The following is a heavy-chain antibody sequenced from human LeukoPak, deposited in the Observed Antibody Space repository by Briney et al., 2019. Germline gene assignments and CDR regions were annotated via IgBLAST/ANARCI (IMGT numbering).Heavy chain of an antibody. CDR3: ARGPSEYFDFIIGYDY. CDR2: IIPNSGAT. D-gene: IGHD3-3*01. Sequence: GASVKVSCKASGYTFTGYYIHWVRQAPGQGLEYMGWIIPNSGATNYAQKFQGRVTMTRDTSISTAYLELSRLRSDDTAVYYYARGPSEYFDFIIGYDYWGQGTLVTVSS. V-gene: IGHV1-2*02. CDR1: GYTFTGYY. J-gene: IGHJ4*02.